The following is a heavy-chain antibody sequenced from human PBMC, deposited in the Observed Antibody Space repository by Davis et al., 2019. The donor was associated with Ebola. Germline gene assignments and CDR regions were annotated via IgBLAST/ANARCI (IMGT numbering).Heavy chain of an antibody. CDR1: GFTVSSDY. J-gene: IGHJ6*02. V-gene: IGHV3-53*05. CDR3: ARDPGPPNGMDV. Sequence: PGGSLRLSCAASGFTVSSDYMSWVRQAPGKGLEWVSVIYSGGDTYYADSAKGRFTISRDNSKNTLYLQMSSLRPEDTAVYYCARDPGPPNGMDVWGQGTTVTVSS. CDR2: IYSGGDT.